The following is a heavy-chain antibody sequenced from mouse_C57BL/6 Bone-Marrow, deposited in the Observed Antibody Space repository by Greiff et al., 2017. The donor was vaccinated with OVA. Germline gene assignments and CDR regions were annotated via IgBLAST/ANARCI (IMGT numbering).Heavy chain of an antibody. J-gene: IGHJ2*01. CDR2: INPNNGGT. D-gene: IGHD4-1*01. CDR1: GYTFTDYN. V-gene: IGHV1-22*01. Sequence: EVKLMESGPELVKPGASVKMSCKASGYTFTDYNMHWVKQSHGKSLEWIGYINPNNGGTSYNQKFKGKATLTVNKSSSTAYMELRSLTSEDSAVYYCARSELGSYFDYWGQGTTLTVSS. CDR3: ARSELGSYFDY.